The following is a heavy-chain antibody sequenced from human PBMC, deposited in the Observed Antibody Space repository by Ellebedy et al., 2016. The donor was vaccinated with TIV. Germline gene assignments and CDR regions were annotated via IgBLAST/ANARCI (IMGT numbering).Heavy chain of an antibody. CDR1: GYSFTSYW. J-gene: IGHJ4*02. D-gene: IGHD3-22*01. CDR3: ATTYYHENSGRVQLDF. CDR2: IHPGDSET. V-gene: IGHV5-51*01. Sequence: KVSCXGSGYSFTSYWIGWVRQMPGKGLDWMGIIHPGDSETRYSPSFQGQVTISVDRSINTAYLQWSSLQASDTAMYYCATTYYHENSGRVQLDFWGQGTLVTVSS.